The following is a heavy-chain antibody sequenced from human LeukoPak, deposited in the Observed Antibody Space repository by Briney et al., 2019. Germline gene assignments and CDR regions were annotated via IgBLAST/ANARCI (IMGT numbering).Heavy chain of an antibody. CDR2: IYYSGST. Sequence: SETLSLTCTVSGGSISSSSYYWGGIRQPPGKGLEWIGSIYYSGSTYYNPSLKSRVTISVDTSKNQFSLKLSSVTAADTAVYYCARGSFGYCSSTSCYGGIRWFDPWGQGTLVTVSS. V-gene: IGHV4-39*01. J-gene: IGHJ5*02. D-gene: IGHD2-2*03. CDR1: GGSISSSSYY. CDR3: ARGSFGYCSSTSCYGGIRWFDP.